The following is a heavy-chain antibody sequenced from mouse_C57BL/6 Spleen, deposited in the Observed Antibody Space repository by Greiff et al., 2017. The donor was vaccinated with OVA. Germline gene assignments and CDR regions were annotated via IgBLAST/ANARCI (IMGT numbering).Heavy chain of an antibody. J-gene: IGHJ4*01. CDR3: ARGDDYVGRAMDY. D-gene: IGHD2-4*01. CDR1: GYTFTDYE. V-gene: IGHV1-15*01. CDR2: IDPETGGT. Sequence: QVQLQQSGAELVRPGASVTLSCKASGYTFTDYEMHWVKQTPVHGLEWIGAIDPETGGTAYNQKFKGKAILTADKSSSTAYMELRSLTSEDSAVYFCARGDDYVGRAMDYWGQGTSVTVSS.